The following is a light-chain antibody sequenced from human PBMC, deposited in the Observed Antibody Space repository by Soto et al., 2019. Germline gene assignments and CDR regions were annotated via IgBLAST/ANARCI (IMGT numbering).Light chain of an antibody. CDR3: CSYTGRVV. V-gene: IGLV2-11*01. CDR1: SSDVAGFNY. CDR2: DVT. J-gene: IGLJ2*01. Sequence: QSALPQPRSMSGSPGQSVTISCTATSSDVAGFNYVSWYQQHPGQAPKLLIYDVTKRPSGVPDRFSGSKSGNTASLTISGLQPEDEADYYCCSYTGRVVFGGGTKLTVL.